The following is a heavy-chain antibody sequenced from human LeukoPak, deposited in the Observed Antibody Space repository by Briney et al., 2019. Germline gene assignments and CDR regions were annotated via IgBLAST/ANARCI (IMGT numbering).Heavy chain of an antibody. J-gene: IGHJ5*02. CDR2: ISGGASTT. CDR1: VLNFSTCA. V-gene: IGHV3-23*01. D-gene: IGHD3-10*01. Sequence: GGSLRLSCGASVLNFSTCAMSWVRQAPGKGLEWFSFISGGASTTSYTDSVKGRFTISRDNSKNTLYLQMNSLRAEDTAVYYCARDVFGELAGWFDPWGQGTLVTVSS. CDR3: ARDVFGELAGWFDP.